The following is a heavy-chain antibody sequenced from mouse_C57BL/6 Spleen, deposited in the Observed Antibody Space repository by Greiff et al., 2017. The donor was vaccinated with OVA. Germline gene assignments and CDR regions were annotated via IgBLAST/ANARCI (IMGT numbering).Heavy chain of an antibody. CDR1: GYTFTSYW. D-gene: IGHD1-1*01. CDR2: IHPNSGST. V-gene: IGHV1-64*01. CDR3: ARGLLPYYYAMDY. Sequence: QVQLKQPGAELVKPGASVKLSCKASGYTFTSYWMHWVKQRPGQGLEWIGMIHPNSGSTNYNEKFKSKATLTVDKSSSTAYMQLSSLTSEDSAVYYCARGLLPYYYAMDYWGQGTSVTVSS. J-gene: IGHJ4*01.